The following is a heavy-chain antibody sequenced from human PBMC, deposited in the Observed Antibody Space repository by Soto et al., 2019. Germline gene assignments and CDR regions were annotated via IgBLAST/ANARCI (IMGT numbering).Heavy chain of an antibody. Sequence: VGSMRLSWAASGGTFGGFGMHWVRQAPGKGLEWVAVIWYDGSNKYYADSVKGRFTISRDNSKNTLYLQMNSLRAEDTAVYYCARVGVVGATLAFDIRGQGTMVTVSS. CDR2: IWYDGSNK. J-gene: IGHJ3*02. CDR1: GGTFGGFG. V-gene: IGHV3-33*01. CDR3: ARVGVVGATLAFDI. D-gene: IGHD1-26*01.